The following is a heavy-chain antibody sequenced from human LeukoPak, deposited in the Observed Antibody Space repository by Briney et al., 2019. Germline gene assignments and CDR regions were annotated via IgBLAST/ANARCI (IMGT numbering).Heavy chain of an antibody. V-gene: IGHV3-11*01. D-gene: IGHD2-21*01. J-gene: IGHJ6*03. CDR3: AREHTDNYYYYYMDV. CDR1: GFTFSDYY. CDR2: ISSSGSTI. Sequence: GGSLRLSCAASGFTFSDYYMSWIRQAPGKGLEWVSYISSSGSTIYYADSVKGRFTISRDNAKNSLYLQMNSLRAEDTAVYYCAREHTDNYYYYYMDVWGKGTTVTISS.